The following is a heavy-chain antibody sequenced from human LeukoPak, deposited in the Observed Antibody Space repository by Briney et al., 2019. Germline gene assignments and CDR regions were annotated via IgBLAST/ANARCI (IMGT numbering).Heavy chain of an antibody. V-gene: IGHV1-24*01. D-gene: IGHD6-13*01. CDR2: FDPEDGET. CDR1: GYNLTELS. Sequence: ASVKVSCKVSGYNLTELSMHWVRQAPGKGLEWMGGFDPEDGETIYAQKFQGRVTMTEDTSTDTAYMELSSLRSEDTAVYYCATQLNPLSWSDAFDIWGQGTMVTVSS. J-gene: IGHJ3*02. CDR3: ATQLNPLSWSDAFDI.